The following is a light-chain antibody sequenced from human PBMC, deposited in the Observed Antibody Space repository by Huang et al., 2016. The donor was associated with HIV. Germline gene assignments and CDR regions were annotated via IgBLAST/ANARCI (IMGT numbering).Light chain of an antibody. V-gene: IGKV1-9*01. CDR2: STS. J-gene: IGKJ4*01. Sequence: IQLTQSPSSLSASVGDRVTITCRANQAIFSNLAWYQQKTGKAPKLLVNSTSTLRSGVPSRFSGSGSGTEFTRTISSLQPEDFATYSCQHLYTFGGGTKVEIK. CDR3: QHLYT. CDR1: QAIFSN.